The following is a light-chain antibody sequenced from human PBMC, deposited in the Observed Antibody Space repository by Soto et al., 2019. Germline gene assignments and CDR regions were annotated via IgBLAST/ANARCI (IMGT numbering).Light chain of an antibody. CDR3: QQYGSSPRT. CDR1: QSVSSNY. V-gene: IGKV3-20*01. Sequence: EIVLTQSPGTLSLSPGERATLSCRASQSVSSNYLAWYQQKPGQAPRLLIYTASTRATGIPDRFSGSGSGTDFTLTINRLEPEDFAVYYCQQYGSSPRTLGQGTKVDIK. J-gene: IGKJ1*01. CDR2: TAS.